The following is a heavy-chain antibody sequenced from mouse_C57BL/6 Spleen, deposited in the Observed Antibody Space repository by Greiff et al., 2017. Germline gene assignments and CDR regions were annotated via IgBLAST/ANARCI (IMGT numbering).Heavy chain of an antibody. D-gene: IGHD2-4*01. J-gene: IGHJ1*03. V-gene: IGHV1-72*01. Sequence: QVQLRQPGAELVKPGASVKLSCKASGYTFTSYWMHWVKQRPGRGLEWIGRIDPNSGGTKYNEKFKSKATLTVDKPSSTAYMQLSSLTSEDSAVYYCARGGDYEGTYWYFDVWGTGTTVTVSS. CDR1: GYTFTSYW. CDR2: IDPNSGGT. CDR3: ARGGDYEGTYWYFDV.